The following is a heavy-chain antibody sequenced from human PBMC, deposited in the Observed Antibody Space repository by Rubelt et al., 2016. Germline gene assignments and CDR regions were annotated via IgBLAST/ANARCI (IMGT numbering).Heavy chain of an antibody. J-gene: IGHJ5*02. CDR2: ISSSGDST. Sequence: NRGEWVSAISSSGDSTYYVDSVKGRFTISRDNSKNTLYMQMNSLRAEDTAVYYCARASYYDSIWGSYRYFDWFDPWGQGTLVTVSS. CDR3: ARASYYDSIWGSYRYFDWFDP. D-gene: IGHD3-16*02. V-gene: IGHV3-23*01.